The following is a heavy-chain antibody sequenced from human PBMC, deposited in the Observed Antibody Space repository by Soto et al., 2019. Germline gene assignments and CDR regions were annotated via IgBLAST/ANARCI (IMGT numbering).Heavy chain of an antibody. Sequence: VQLVESGGDLVQPGGSLRLSCVASGFTVSGNYMIWVRQAPGKGLEWVSLSYSGGSAYYADSVKGRFTVSRDNSKNTLYLQINSLRAEDTAVYYCASRSVPTMSWFFDLWGRGSLVTVSS. J-gene: IGHJ2*01. D-gene: IGHD5-12*01. V-gene: IGHV3-66*01. CDR3: ASRSVPTMSWFFDL. CDR1: GFTVSGNY. CDR2: SYSGGSA.